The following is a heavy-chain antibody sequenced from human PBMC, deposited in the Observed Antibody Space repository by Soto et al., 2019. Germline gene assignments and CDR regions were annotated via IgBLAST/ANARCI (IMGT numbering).Heavy chain of an antibody. CDR1: GGTFNSYD. CDR3: ARLSRPNYYDTSGFFKGNWFDP. D-gene: IGHD3-22*01. CDR2: IIPIVETP. J-gene: IGHJ5*02. Sequence: SVKVSCKASGGTFNSYDINWVRQAPGQGLEWMGGIIPIVETPKYAQKFQGRVTITADESTNTVYMELSSLRSEDTAMYYCARLSRPNYYDTSGFFKGNWFDPWGQGTLVTVSS. V-gene: IGHV1-69*13.